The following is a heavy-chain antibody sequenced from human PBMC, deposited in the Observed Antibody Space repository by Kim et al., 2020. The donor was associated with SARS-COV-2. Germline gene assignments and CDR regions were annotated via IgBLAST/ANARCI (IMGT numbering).Heavy chain of an antibody. V-gene: IGHV3-74*01. Sequence: GGSLRLSCAASGFTFSNYWMHWVRQAPGKGLVWVSHINSDGSRTNYADSVKGRFTVSRDNAKNTLYLQMNSLRAEDTAMYYCASRIYTSFDSWGQGTLVTVSS. CDR3: ASRIYTSFDS. CDR1: GFTFSNYW. J-gene: IGHJ4*02. CDR2: INSDGSRT.